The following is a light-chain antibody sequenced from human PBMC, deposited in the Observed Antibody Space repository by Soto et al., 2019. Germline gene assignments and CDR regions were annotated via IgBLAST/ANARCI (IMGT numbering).Light chain of an antibody. V-gene: IGLV2-23*02. CDR2: EVS. J-gene: IGLJ2*01. CDR3: CSYAGSSTVV. CDR1: SSDVGSYNL. Sequence: QSALTQPASVSGSPGQSITISCTGTSSDVGSYNLVSWYQQHPGKVPKLMIYEVSNRPSGVSNRFSGSKSGNTASLTISGLQAEDEADYYCCSYAGSSTVVFGGGTKLTVL.